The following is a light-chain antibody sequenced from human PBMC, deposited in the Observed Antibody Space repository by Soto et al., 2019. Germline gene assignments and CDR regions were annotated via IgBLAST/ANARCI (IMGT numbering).Light chain of an antibody. CDR3: SSFTSSSTQV. V-gene: IGLV2-14*01. CDR1: SSDVGGYDY. Sequence: SALTQPASVSGSLGQSITISCTGTSSDVGGYDYVSWYRQHPGKVPKLIIYEVNKRPSGVSNRFSGSKSANTASLTISGLQADDEADYYCSSFTSSSTQVFGGGTKVTV. CDR2: EVN. J-gene: IGLJ3*02.